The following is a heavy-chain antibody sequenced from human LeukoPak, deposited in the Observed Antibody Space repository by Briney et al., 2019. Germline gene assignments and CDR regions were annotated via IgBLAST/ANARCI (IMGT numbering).Heavy chain of an antibody. CDR2: IYYSGST. D-gene: IGHD3-22*01. V-gene: IGHV4-30-4*01. Sequence: SETLSLTCTVSGGSISSGDYYWIWIRQPPGKGLEWIGYIYYSGSTYYNPSLKSRVTISVDTSKNQFSLKLSSVTAADTAVYYCARGPIYYDSSGSSDGTRDYWGQGTLVTVSS. CDR1: GGSISSGDYY. J-gene: IGHJ4*02. CDR3: ARGPIYYDSSGSSDGTRDY.